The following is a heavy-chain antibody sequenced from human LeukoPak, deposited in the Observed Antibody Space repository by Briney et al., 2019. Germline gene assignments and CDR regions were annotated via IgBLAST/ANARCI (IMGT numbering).Heavy chain of an antibody. CDR1: GYTFTSYA. J-gene: IGHJ3*02. V-gene: IGHV1-3*03. D-gene: IGHD3-9*01. CDR2: INAGNGNT. Sequence: ASVKVSCKASGYTFTSYAMHWVRQAPGQRLEWMGWINAGNGNTKYSQEFQGRVTITRDTSASTAYMELSSLRSEDMAVYYCARGSYDILTGYYPQGAFDIWGQGTMVTVSS. CDR3: ARGSYDILTGYYPQGAFDI.